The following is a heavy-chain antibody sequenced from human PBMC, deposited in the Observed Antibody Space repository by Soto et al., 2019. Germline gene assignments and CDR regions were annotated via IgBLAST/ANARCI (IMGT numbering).Heavy chain of an antibody. D-gene: IGHD3-3*01. CDR3: ARAEIYDFWSGPPEN. Sequence: QVQLVQSGAEAKKPGSSVKVSCKASGGTFSSFAINWVRQAPGQGLEWMGGIIPIFGTTNSAQKFQGRVTITADDSTSTAYMALSSLRSEDTAIYYCARAEIYDFWSGPPENWGQGTLVTVSS. J-gene: IGHJ4*02. V-gene: IGHV1-69*12. CDR1: GGTFSSFA. CDR2: IIPIFGTT.